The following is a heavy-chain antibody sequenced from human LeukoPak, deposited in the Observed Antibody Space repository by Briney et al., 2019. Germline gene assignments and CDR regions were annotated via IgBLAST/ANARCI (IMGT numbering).Heavy chain of an antibody. D-gene: IGHD3-16*02. Sequence: GGSLRLSCAASGFTFSSYSMNWVRQAPGKGLEWVSYISSSSSTIYYADSVKGRFTISRDNAKNSLYLQMNSLRAEDTAVYYCARVLTYSGGVIAPGAFDIWGQGTMVTVSS. CDR1: GFTFSSYS. CDR2: ISSSSSTI. V-gene: IGHV3-48*04. J-gene: IGHJ3*02. CDR3: ARVLTYSGGVIAPGAFDI.